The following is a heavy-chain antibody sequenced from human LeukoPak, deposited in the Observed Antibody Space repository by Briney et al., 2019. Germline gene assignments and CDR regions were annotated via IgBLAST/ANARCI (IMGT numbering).Heavy chain of an antibody. D-gene: IGHD6-13*01. CDR3: ARGLSTSWLPHLDY. Sequence: ASVKVSCKASGYSFSDYYMHWVRQAPGQGLEWMGWMNPNSGTTNYAQEFQGRVTMTRDTSISTAYMELKWLTSDDTAVYSCARGLSTSWLPHLDYWGQGTLVTVSS. J-gene: IGHJ4*02. CDR2: MNPNSGTT. CDR1: GYSFSDYY. V-gene: IGHV1-2*02.